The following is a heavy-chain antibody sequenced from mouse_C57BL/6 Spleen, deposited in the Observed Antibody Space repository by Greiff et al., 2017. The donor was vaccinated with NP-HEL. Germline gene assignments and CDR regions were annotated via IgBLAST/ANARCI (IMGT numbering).Heavy chain of an antibody. J-gene: IGHJ3*01. CDR2: IDPAHGNT. V-gene: IGHV14-3*01. CDR3: ARDTTVVG. Sequence: EVQLQQSVAELVRPGASVKLSCTASGFNIKNTYMHWVKQRPEQGLEWIGRIDPAHGNTKYAPKFQGKATITADTSSDTAYQQRSRLASEDTAIYYCARDTTVVGWGQGTLVTVSA. D-gene: IGHD1-1*01. CDR1: GFNIKNTY.